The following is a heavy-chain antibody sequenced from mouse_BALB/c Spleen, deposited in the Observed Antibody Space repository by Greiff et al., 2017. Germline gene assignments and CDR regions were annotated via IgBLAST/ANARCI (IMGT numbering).Heavy chain of an antibody. J-gene: IGHJ2*01. CDR1: GFTFSSFG. V-gene: IGHV5-17*02. Sequence: EVMLVESGGGLVQPGGSRKLSCAASGFTFSSFGMHWVRQAPEKGLEWVAYISSGSSTIYYADTVKGRFTISRDNPKNTLFLQMTSLRSEDTAMYYCPRMDYGSSSPFDYWGQGTTLTVSS. CDR3: PRMDYGSSSPFDY. CDR2: ISSGSSTI. D-gene: IGHD1-1*01.